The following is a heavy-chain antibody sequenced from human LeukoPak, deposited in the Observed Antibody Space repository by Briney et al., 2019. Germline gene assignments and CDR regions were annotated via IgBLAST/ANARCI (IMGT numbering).Heavy chain of an antibody. Sequence: PGGSLRLSCAASGFTFSSYAMSWVRQAPGKGLEWVSVISGSSGSTYYADSVKGRFTISRDNSKNTLYLQMNSLRAEDTAVYYCAKDSPLAPLSTAAADYWGQGTLVTVSS. J-gene: IGHJ4*02. D-gene: IGHD6-13*01. V-gene: IGHV3-23*01. CDR2: ISGSSGST. CDR3: AKDSPLAPLSTAAADY. CDR1: GFTFSSYA.